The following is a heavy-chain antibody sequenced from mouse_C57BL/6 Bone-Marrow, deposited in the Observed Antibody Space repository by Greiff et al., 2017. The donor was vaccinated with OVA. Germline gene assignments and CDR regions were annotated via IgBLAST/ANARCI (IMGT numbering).Heavy chain of an antibody. D-gene: IGHD2-5*01. Sequence: VQLQQSGAELVRPGASVTLSCKASGYTFTDYEMHWVKQTPVHGLEWIGAIDPETGGTAYNQKFKGKAILTADKSSSTAYMELRSLTSEDSAVYYCTSSYYSKYVDAMDYWGQGTSVTVSS. CDR3: TSSYYSKYVDAMDY. J-gene: IGHJ4*01. V-gene: IGHV1-15*01. CDR1: GYTFTDYE. CDR2: IDPETGGT.